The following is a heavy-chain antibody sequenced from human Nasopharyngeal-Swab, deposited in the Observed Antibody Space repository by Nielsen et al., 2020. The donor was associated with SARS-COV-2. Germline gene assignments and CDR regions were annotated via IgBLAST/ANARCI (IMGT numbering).Heavy chain of an antibody. CDR3: ARVCSGGSCYGYYYGMDV. J-gene: IGHJ6*02. CDR2: ISSSSSYI. V-gene: IGHV3-21*01. Sequence: GGSLRLSCAASGFTFSSYSMNWVRQAPGKGLEWVSSISSSSSYIYYADSVKGRFTISRDNAKNSLYLQMNSLGAEDTAVYYCARVCSGGSCYGYYYGMDVWGQGTTVTVSS. CDR1: GFTFSSYS. D-gene: IGHD2-15*01.